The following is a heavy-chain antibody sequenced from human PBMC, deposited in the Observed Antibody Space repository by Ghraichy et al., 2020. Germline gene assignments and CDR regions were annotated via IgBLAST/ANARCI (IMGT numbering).Heavy chain of an antibody. J-gene: IGHJ4*02. D-gene: IGHD6-19*01. V-gene: IGHV3-23*01. CDR1: GFTFSNYA. CDR3: AKGDSGWSYYFDY. Sequence: GGSLRLSCAASGFTFSNYAMSWVRQAPGKGLKWVSTFGGSGSHTYYADSVKGRFTISRDSSRNTLFLQMNSLRAEDTALYYCAKGDSGWSYYFDYWGQGTLVTVSS. CDR2: FGGSGSHT.